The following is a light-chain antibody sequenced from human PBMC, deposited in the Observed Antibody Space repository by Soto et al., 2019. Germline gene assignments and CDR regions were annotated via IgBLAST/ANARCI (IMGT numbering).Light chain of an antibody. CDR1: SGDVGHYNY. CDR3: TSYTTSRIWV. Sequence: QSALTQPASVSGSPGQSITISCTGSSGDVGHYNYVSWYQQHPGKAPKLMIYEVSNRPSGASNRFSGSKSGNTASLIISGLQAEDEADYYCTSYTTSRIWVFGGGTKLTVL. J-gene: IGLJ3*02. V-gene: IGLV2-14*01. CDR2: EVS.